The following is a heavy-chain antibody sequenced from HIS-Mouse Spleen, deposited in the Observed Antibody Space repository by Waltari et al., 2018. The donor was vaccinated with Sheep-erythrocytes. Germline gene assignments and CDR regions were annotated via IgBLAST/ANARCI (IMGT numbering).Heavy chain of an antibody. CDR1: GYTFTGYY. CDR2: NNPNSGGK. V-gene: IGHV1-2*02. CDR3: ARGYCSSTSCYGYFQH. D-gene: IGHD2-2*01. Sequence: QVQLVQSGAEVKKPGASVKVSCKASGYTFTGYYMHWVRQAPGQGLEWMGWNNPNSGGKNYAQKFQGRVTMTRDTSISAAYMGLSRLRSDDTAVYYCARGYCSSTSCYGYFQHWGQGTLVTVSS. J-gene: IGHJ1*01.